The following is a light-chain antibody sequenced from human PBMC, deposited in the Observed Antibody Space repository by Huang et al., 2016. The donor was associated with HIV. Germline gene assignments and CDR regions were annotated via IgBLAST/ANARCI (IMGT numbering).Light chain of an antibody. J-gene: IGKJ4*01. CDR1: PSLGSSR. Sequence: EIVLTQSPGTLSLSPGERATLSCRASPSLGSSRLAWYQQKAGQAPRLLIYGASSRATGIPDRFRGSGSGTDFTLSISRLEPEDFAVYYCQQYDSSPVTFGGGTKVEIK. CDR3: QQYDSSPVT. V-gene: IGKV3-20*01. CDR2: GAS.